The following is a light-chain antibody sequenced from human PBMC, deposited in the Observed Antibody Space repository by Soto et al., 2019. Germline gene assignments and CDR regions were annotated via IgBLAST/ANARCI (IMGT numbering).Light chain of an antibody. CDR2: DAS. J-gene: IGKJ3*01. CDR1: QSVSSF. CDR3: QQRGNWPPI. V-gene: IGKV3-11*01. Sequence: EIVLTQSPATLSLSPGERATLSCRASQSVSSFLAWYQQKPGQPPRLLIYDASNRATGIPGRFSGSGSGTDFTLTISSLEPEDFAAYYCQQRGNWPPIFGPGTKVDI.